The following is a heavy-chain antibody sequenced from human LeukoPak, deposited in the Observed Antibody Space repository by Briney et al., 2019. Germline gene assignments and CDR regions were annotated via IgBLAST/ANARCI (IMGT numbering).Heavy chain of an antibody. J-gene: IGHJ4*02. CDR1: GFTFSSYS. CDR3: AKDHDFWSGYSS. V-gene: IGHV3-23*01. CDR2: ISGSGGST. D-gene: IGHD3-3*01. Sequence: PGGSLRLSCAASGFTFSSYSMNWVRQAPGKGLEWVSAISGSGGSTYYADSVKGWFTISRDNSKNTLYLQMNSLRAEDTAVYYCAKDHDFWSGYSSWGQGTLVTVSS.